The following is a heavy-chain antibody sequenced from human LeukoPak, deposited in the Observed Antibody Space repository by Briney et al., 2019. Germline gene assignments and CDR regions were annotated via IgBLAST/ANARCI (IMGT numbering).Heavy chain of an antibody. D-gene: IGHD5-12*01. Sequence: SETLSLTCTVSGYSISTGYFWAWIRQPPGKGLEWIGSISHGAGTYYSPSLKSRVTMSVDTSKNQFSVNLNSVTAADTAVYYCARDHDVWVAPYFDYWGQGNQVSVSS. CDR3: ARDHDVWVAPYFDY. V-gene: IGHV4-38-2*02. CDR2: ISHGAGT. J-gene: IGHJ4*02. CDR1: GYSISTGYF.